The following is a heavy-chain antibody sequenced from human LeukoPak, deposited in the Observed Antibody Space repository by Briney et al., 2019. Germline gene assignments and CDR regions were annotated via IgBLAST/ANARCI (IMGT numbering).Heavy chain of an antibody. CDR1: GGTFSSYA. Sequence: ASVKVSCKASGGTFSSYAISWVRQAPGQGLEWMGRIIPILGIANYAQKFQGRVTITADKSTSTAYMELSSLRSEDTAVYYCARDPCSSTSCHTQNFDYWGQGTLVTVSS. D-gene: IGHD2-2*01. CDR2: IIPILGIA. J-gene: IGHJ4*02. V-gene: IGHV1-69*04. CDR3: ARDPCSSTSCHTQNFDY.